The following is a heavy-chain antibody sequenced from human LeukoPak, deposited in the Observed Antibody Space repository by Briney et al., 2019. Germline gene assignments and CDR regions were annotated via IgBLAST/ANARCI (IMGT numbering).Heavy chain of an antibody. CDR3: ARAVAAAGNDY. CDR1: GYTFTSYA. V-gene: IGHV1-3*01. Sequence: ASVKVSCKASGYTFTSYAMHWVRQAPGQWLEWMGWINAGNGNTKYSQKFQGRVTITRDTSASTAYMELSSLRSEDTAVYYCARAVAAAGNDYWGQGTLVTVSS. CDR2: INAGNGNT. D-gene: IGHD6-13*01. J-gene: IGHJ4*02.